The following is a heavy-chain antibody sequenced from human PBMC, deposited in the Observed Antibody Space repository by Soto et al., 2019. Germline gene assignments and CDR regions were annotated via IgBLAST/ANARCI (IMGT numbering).Heavy chain of an antibody. CDR1: GYTFTSYD. V-gene: IGHV1-8*01. D-gene: IGHD6-19*01. CDR2: MNPNSGNT. J-gene: IGHJ5*02. Sequence: QVQLVQSGAEVKKPGASVKVSCKASGYTFTSYDINWVRQATGQGLEWMGWMNPNSGNTGYAQKFQGRVTMTRNTSISTADMELSSLRSEDTAVYYCARRKMTAVAGTTRFDPWGQGTLVTVSS. CDR3: ARRKMTAVAGTTRFDP.